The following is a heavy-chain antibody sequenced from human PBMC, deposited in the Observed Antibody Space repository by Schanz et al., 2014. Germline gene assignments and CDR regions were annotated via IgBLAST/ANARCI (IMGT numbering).Heavy chain of an antibody. V-gene: IGHV4-30-2*01. CDR2: IYHSGST. D-gene: IGHD3-3*01. CDR3: ATVSYDFWSGKDYYSFHMDV. CDR1: GGSISSGGSS. Sequence: QLQLQESGSGLVKPSQTLSLTCGVSGGSISSGGSSWNWIRLPPGKGLEWIGYIYHSGSTYYNPSLKSRVTISVDRSKNQFSLKLNSVTAADTAVYYCATVSYDFWSGKDYYSFHMDVWGKGTTVTVSS. J-gene: IGHJ6*03.